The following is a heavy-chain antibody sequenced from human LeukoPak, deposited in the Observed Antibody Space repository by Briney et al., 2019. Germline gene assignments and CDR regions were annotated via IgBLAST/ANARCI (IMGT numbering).Heavy chain of an antibody. Sequence: GASVKVSCKASGGTFSSYAISWVRQAPGQGLEWMGGILPIFGTANYAQKFQGRVTITADESTSTAYMELSSLRSEDTAVYYCARAQSGDTAMAEVFDYWGQGTLVTVSS. CDR3: ARAQSGDTAMAEVFDY. V-gene: IGHV1-69*13. CDR1: GGTFSSYA. CDR2: ILPIFGTA. J-gene: IGHJ4*02. D-gene: IGHD5-18*01.